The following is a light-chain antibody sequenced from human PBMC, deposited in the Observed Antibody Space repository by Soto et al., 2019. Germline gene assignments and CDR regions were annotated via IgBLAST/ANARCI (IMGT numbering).Light chain of an antibody. CDR3: QQYGSWT. Sequence: EIVLTQSPGTLSVSPGERATLSCRASQTISSNNLAWYQQKPGQAPTLLSYGTSSRASGIPDRFSGSGSGTDFTLTISRPEPEDSAIYYCQQYGSWTYGQGTKVEI. V-gene: IGKV3-20*01. CDR2: GTS. J-gene: IGKJ1*01. CDR1: QTISSNN.